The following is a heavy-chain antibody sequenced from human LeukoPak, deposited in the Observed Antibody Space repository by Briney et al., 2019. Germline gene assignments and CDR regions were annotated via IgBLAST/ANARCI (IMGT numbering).Heavy chain of an antibody. CDR3: AKDPIAAAGWGNYFDY. V-gene: IGHV3-7*03. CDR1: GFTFGNYW. J-gene: IGHJ4*02. CDR2: IKQDESEK. D-gene: IGHD6-13*01. Sequence: GGSLRLSCAASGFTFGNYWMSWVRQPPGRGLEWVANIKQDESEKYYVDSVKGRFTISRDNAKNTLYLQMNSLRAEDTAVYYCAKDPIAAAGWGNYFDYWGQGTLVTVSS.